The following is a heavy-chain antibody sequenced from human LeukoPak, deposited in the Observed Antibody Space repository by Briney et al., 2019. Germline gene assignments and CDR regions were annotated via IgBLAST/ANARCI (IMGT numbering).Heavy chain of an antibody. CDR1: GFTFSTYG. Sequence: GGPLRLSCAASGFTFSTYGMHWVRQAPGKGLEWVAIIWYDGSNKYYADSVKGRFTISRDNSKNTLYLQMDSLRAEDTAVYYCARDQGCSSTSCYSLFFHYWGQGTLVTVSS. CDR2: IWYDGSNK. D-gene: IGHD2-2*01. CDR3: ARDQGCSSTSCYSLFFHY. V-gene: IGHV3-33*01. J-gene: IGHJ4*02.